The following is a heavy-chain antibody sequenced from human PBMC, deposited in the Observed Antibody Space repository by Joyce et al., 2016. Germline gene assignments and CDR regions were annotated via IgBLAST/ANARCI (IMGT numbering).Heavy chain of an antibody. CDR1: GGTFGTDA. V-gene: IGHV1-69*01. J-gene: IGHJ2*01. CDR3: ARYDVDYEGYFDL. D-gene: IGHD4-17*01. CDR2: IVPLHDLT. Sequence: QVQLVQSGTEVKKPGSSVKVSCEFSGGTFGTDAVAWVRQAPGKGLEWLGGIVPLHDLTNYAQMFQGRVTITADESTDTVYMELRSLTFGDTAVYYCARYDVDYEGYFDLWGRGTLVTVSS.